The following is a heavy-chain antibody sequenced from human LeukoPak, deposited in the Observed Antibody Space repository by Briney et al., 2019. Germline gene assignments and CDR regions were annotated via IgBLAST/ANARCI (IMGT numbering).Heavy chain of an antibody. D-gene: IGHD4-11*01. CDR1: GYTFSGYF. Sequence: ASVKVSCKASGYTFSGYFIHWVRQAPGQGLEWMGRINPNAGYPNHAQNFQGRVTMTRDTSISTAYMELSRLITDDTAVYFCARGQPYGNYNYFDSWGQGTLVTVSS. CDR2: INPNAGYP. J-gene: IGHJ5*01. CDR3: ARGQPYGNYNYFDS. V-gene: IGHV1-2*06.